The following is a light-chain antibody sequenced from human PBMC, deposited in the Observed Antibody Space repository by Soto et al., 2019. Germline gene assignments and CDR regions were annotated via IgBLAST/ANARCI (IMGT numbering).Light chain of an antibody. J-gene: IGKJ4*01. Sequence: EVALKLSPGKLSLXPGEXVTRXXXXIQSVRSSYLAWYQQKPGQAPRLLIYGASSRATGIPDRFSGSGSGTDFTLTISRLEPEDLAVYYCQQYGSSPPVTFGGGTKVDIK. CDR1: QSVRSSY. CDR2: GAS. V-gene: IGKV3-20*01. CDR3: QQYGSSPPVT.